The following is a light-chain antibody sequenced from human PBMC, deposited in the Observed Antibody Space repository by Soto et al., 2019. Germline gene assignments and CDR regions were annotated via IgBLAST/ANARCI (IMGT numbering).Light chain of an antibody. Sequence: AIQLTQSPSSLSASVGDRVTITCRASQGISSALAWYQQTPGKPPKLLIYDASSLEIGVPSRFSGSGSVTDFTLTISSLRPEDFATYYCQQFNNYPFTFGPGTKVDI. CDR2: DAS. J-gene: IGKJ3*01. CDR1: QGISSA. V-gene: IGKV1D-13*01. CDR3: QQFNNYPFT.